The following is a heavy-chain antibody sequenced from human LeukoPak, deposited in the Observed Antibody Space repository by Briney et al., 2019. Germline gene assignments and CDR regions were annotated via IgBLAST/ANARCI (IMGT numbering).Heavy chain of an antibody. CDR1: GYTLTALS. CDR2: IIPIFGTA. Sequence: SVKVSCKVSGYTLTALSMHWVRQAPGKGLEWMGGIIPIFGTANYAQKFQGRVTITADESTSTAYMELSSLRSEDTAVYYCARDLSFTGYSSSWVGYNWFDPWGQGTLVTVSS. D-gene: IGHD6-13*01. CDR3: ARDLSFTGYSSSWVGYNWFDP. J-gene: IGHJ5*02. V-gene: IGHV1-69*13.